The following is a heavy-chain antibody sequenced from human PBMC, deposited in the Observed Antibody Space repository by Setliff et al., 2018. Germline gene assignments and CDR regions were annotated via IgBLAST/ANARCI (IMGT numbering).Heavy chain of an antibody. CDR3: AGQGPIFGTGLIPGFDQ. J-gene: IGHJ4*02. CDR1: GITFTSYA. D-gene: IGHD3-3*01. CDR2: VSGSGDNA. V-gene: IGHV3-23*01. Sequence: GESLRLSCVASGITFTSYAMSWVRQAPGKGLEWVSTVSGSGDNAYYTDSVKGRFTTSRDNSKNTLSLQMSSLRAEDTAIYFCAGQGPIFGTGLIPGFDQWGQGTMVTVSS.